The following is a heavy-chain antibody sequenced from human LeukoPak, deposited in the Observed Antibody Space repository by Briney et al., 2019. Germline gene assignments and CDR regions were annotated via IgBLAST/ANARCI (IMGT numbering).Heavy chain of an antibody. CDR1: GFSLSTSGVG. V-gene: IGHV2-5*01. CDR2: IYWNDDK. J-gene: IGHJ6*03. Sequence: VSGPTLVKPTQTLTLTCTFSGFSLSTSGVGVGWIRQPPGKALEWLALIYWNDDKRYSPSLKSRLTITKDTSKNQVVLTMTNMDPVDTATYYCALMWWSLPGYYYYMDVWGKGTTVTVSS. CDR3: ALMWWSLPGYYYYMDV. D-gene: IGHD2-21*01.